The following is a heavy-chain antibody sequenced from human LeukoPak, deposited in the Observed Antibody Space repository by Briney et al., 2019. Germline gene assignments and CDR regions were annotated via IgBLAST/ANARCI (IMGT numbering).Heavy chain of an antibody. CDR3: ARVLTMVRGVMGYYFDY. V-gene: IGHV4-59*08. J-gene: IGHJ4*02. D-gene: IGHD3-10*01. CDR1: GGPMSNYY. Sequence: SETLSLTCTVSGGPMSNYYWSWIRQPPGRGLEWIGYIYNSGSTNYNPSLKSRVTISVDMSKSHFSLKLRSMTAADTAVYYCARVLTMVRGVMGYYFDYWGQGTLVTVSS. CDR2: IYNSGST.